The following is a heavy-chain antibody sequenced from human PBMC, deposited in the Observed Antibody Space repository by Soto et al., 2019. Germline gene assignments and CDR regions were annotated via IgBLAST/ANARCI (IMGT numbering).Heavy chain of an antibody. CDR2: INHSGST. J-gene: IGHJ4*02. CDR3: ARAPIGRAELDY. V-gene: IGHV4-34*01. CDR1: CGSFSGYY. Sequence: PSETLSLTCAVYCGSFSGYYWSWIRQPPGKGLEWIGEINHSGSTNYNPSLKSRVTISVDTSKNQFSLKLSSVTAADTAVYYCARAPIGRAELDYWGQGTLVTVSP.